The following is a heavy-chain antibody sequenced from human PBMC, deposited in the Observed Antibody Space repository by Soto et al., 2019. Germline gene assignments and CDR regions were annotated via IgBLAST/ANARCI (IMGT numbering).Heavy chain of an antibody. V-gene: IGHV3-30-3*01. Sequence: QVQLVESGGGVVQPGRSLRLSCAASGFTFSSYAMHWVRQAPGKGLGWVAVISYDGSNKYYADSVKGRFTISRDNSKNTLYLQMNSLRAEDTAVYYCARDGPYRYGTFAYWGQGTLVTVSS. D-gene: IGHD5-18*01. J-gene: IGHJ4*02. CDR3: ARDGPYRYGTFAY. CDR1: GFTFSSYA. CDR2: ISYDGSNK.